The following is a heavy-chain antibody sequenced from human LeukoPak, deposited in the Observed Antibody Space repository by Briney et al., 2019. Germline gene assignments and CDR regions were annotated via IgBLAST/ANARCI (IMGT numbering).Heavy chain of an antibody. CDR2: IYTSGST. V-gene: IGHV4-61*02. Sequence: SQTLSLTCTVSGGSISSGSYYWSWIRQPAGKGLEWIGRIYTSGSTNYNPSLKSRVTVSVDTSKNQFSLKLSSVTAADTAVYYCARLGFISGYYYYYMDVWGKGTTVTVSS. CDR1: GGSISSGSYY. CDR3: ARLGFISGYYYYYMDV. D-gene: IGHD3-16*01. J-gene: IGHJ6*03.